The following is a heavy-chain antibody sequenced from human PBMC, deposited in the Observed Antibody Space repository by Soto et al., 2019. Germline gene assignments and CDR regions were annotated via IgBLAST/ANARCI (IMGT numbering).Heavy chain of an antibody. Sequence: PSETLSLTCTVSGGSISSGGYYWSWIRQHPGKGLEWIGYIYYSGSTYYNPSLKSRVTISVDTSKNQFSLKLSSVTAADTAVYYCARDAGPPSYFDYWGQGTLVTVS. V-gene: IGHV4-31*03. J-gene: IGHJ4*02. CDR2: IYYSGST. CDR3: ARDAGPPSYFDY. CDR1: GGSISSGGYY.